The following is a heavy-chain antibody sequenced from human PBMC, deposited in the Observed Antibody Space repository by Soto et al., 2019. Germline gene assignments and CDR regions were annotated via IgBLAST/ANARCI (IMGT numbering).Heavy chain of an antibody. D-gene: IGHD3-3*01. CDR1: GFTFSSYA. CDR2: ISYDGSNK. V-gene: IGHV3-30-3*01. Sequence: PGGSLRLSCAASGFTFSSYAMHWVRQAPGKGLEWVAVISYDGSNKYYADSVKGRFTISRDNSKNTLYLQMNSLRAEDTAVYYCARDLRPGYDFWSGYGGYYYYGMDVWGQGTTVTVSS. CDR3: ARDLRPGYDFWSGYGGYYYYGMDV. J-gene: IGHJ6*02.